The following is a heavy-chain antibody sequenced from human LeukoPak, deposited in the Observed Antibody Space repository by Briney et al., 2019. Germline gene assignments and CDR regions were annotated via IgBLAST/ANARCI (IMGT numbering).Heavy chain of an antibody. CDR2: IIPILGIA. V-gene: IGHV1-69*04. D-gene: IGHD5-18*01. Sequence: GASVKVSCKASGGTFSSYAISWVRQAPGQGLEWMGRIIPILGIANYAQKFQGRVTITAAKSTSTAYMELSSLRSEDTAVYYCARVVGYSYGYYFDYWGQGTLVTVSS. CDR3: ARVVGYSYGYYFDY. J-gene: IGHJ4*02. CDR1: GGTFSSYA.